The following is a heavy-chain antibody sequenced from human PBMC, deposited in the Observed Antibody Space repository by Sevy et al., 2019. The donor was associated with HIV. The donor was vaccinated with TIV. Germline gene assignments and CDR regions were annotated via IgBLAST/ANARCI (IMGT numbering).Heavy chain of an antibody. CDR1: GFTFRNFG. V-gene: IGHV3-30*03. CDR2: VSYDGSSK. Sequence: GGSLRLSCVGSGFTFRNFGVHWLRQAPGKGLEWLSVVSYDGSSKYYVDSVKGRFIVSRDNSRKTLYLRMNSLRTEDSAVYYCARACSWDYYYYGLDVWGQGSTVTVSS. D-gene: IGHD3-10*02. CDR3: ARACSWDYYYYGLDV. J-gene: IGHJ6*02.